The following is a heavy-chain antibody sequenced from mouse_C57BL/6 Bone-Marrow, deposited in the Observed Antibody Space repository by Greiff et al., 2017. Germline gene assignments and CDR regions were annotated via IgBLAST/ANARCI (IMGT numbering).Heavy chain of an antibody. V-gene: IGHV5-17*01. CDR1: GFTFSDYG. D-gene: IGHD1-1*01. CDR3: ARSFFITTFYFDY. Sequence: EVKVVESGGGLVKPGGSLKLSCAASGFTFSDYGMHWVRQAPEKGLEWVAYISSGSSTIYYADTVKGRFTFSRDNAKNTLFLQMTSLRSEDTAMYYCARSFFITTFYFDYWGQGTTLTVSS. CDR2: ISSGSSTI. J-gene: IGHJ2*01.